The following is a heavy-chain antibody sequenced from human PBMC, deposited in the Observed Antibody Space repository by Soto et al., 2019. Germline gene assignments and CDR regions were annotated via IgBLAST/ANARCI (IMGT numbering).Heavy chain of an antibody. Sequence: ASVKVSCKASGYTFTSYYIHWVRQAPGQGLEWMGIINPSGGGTSYAQKFQGRVTMTRDTSTSTVYMELSSLRSEDTAVYYCARGERYYYDSSGYFGFDYWGQGTLVTVSS. CDR1: GYTFTSYY. J-gene: IGHJ4*02. D-gene: IGHD3-22*01. CDR2: INPSGGGT. V-gene: IGHV1-46*01. CDR3: ARGERYYYDSSGYFGFDY.